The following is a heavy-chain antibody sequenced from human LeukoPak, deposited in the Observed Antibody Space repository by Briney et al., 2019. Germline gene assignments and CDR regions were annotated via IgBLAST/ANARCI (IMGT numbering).Heavy chain of an antibody. CDR1: GGFISSSNYY. D-gene: IGHD5-12*01. J-gene: IGHJ5*02. Sequence: SETLSLACTVSGGFISSSNYYWGWIRQPPGKGLEWIGSMSYSGSTYYNPSLKSRVTISVDTSRNQFSLKLSSVTAADTAVFYCVRQYIVDSKNWFDLWGQGALVTVSS. V-gene: IGHV4-39*01. CDR3: VRQYIVDSKNWFDL. CDR2: MSYSGST.